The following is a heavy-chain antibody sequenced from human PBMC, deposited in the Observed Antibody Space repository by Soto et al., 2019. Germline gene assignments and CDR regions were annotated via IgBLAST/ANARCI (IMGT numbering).Heavy chain of an antibody. V-gene: IGHV3-23*01. D-gene: IGHD6-13*01. CDR2: ISGSGGST. J-gene: IGHJ4*02. CDR3: AKDVIAAVYPAFYYFDY. Sequence: PGGSLRLSCASSGFTFSSYAMSWVRQAPGKGLEWVSAISGSGGSTYYADSVKGRFTISRDNSKNTLYLQMNSRRAEDTAVYYCAKDVIAAVYPAFYYFDYWGQGTLVTVSS. CDR1: GFTFSSYA.